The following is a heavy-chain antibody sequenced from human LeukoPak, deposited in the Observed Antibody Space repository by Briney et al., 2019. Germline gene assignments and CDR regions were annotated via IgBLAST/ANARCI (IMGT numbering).Heavy chain of an antibody. V-gene: IGHV1-18*01. D-gene: IGHD2-15*01. J-gene: IGHJ4*02. CDR1: GYTLTSYG. CDR3: ARVGYCSGGSCCPDY. Sequence: ASVKVSCKASGYTLTSYGFSWVRQAPGQGLEWMGWISVNNAKTNYAQKFQGRVTMTTDTSTTKAYMELRSLTSDDTAVYYCARVGYCSGGSCCPDYWGQGTLVTVSS. CDR2: ISVNNAKT.